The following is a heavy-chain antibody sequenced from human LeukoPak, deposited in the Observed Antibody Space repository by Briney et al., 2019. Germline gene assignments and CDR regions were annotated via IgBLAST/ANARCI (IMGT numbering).Heavy chain of an antibody. Sequence: SETLSLTCTVSGGSVTSYYWSWIRQPPGKGLEWIGYFYFSRSTNYNPSLKSRVAISVDTSENQFSLKLSSVTAADTAIYYCARENPSGYYNRPIDYWGQGTLVTVSS. J-gene: IGHJ4*02. V-gene: IGHV4-59*02. CDR1: GGSVTSYY. CDR3: ARENPSGYYNRPIDY. D-gene: IGHD3-22*01. CDR2: FYFSRST.